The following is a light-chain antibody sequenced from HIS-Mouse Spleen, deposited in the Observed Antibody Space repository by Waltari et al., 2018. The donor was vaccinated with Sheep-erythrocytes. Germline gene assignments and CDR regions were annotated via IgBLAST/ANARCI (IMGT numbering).Light chain of an antibody. V-gene: IGLV2-11*01. CDR2: DVS. CDR3: CSYAGSYNHV. Sequence: QSALTQPRSVSGSPGQSVTIPCTGTSSDVGGYNYVSWYQQHPGKAPKLMIYDVSKRASGGPDRFSGSKSGDTASLTIAGLQAEDEADYYCCSYAGSYNHVFATGTKVTVL. J-gene: IGLJ1*01. CDR1: SSDVGGYNY.